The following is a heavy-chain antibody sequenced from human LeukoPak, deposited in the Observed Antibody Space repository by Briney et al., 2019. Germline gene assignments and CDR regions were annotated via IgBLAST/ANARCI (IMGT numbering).Heavy chain of an antibody. D-gene: IGHD6-6*01. Sequence: GGSLRLSCAASGFTFSSYGLSWVRQAPGKGLEWVSAISDSGSDTYYADSVKGRFTISKDNSKNALYLQMNSLRAEDTAVYYCAKRVPYSSSSVYFDSWGQGTLVTVSS. CDR1: GFTFSSYG. CDR3: AKRVPYSSSSVYFDS. CDR2: ISDSGSDT. J-gene: IGHJ4*02. V-gene: IGHV3-23*01.